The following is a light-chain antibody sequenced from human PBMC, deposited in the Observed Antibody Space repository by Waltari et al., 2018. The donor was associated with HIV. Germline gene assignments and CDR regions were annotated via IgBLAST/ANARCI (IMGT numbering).Light chain of an antibody. CDR3: AAWDGSVNYSPVV. Sequence: QSVLTQPPSVSGTPGQRVTISCSGSSSNIGSKTINWYQQLPGTAPKLLSYNNNQRPSGIPDRFAGSKSGTSASLAISGLQSEDEADYYCAAWDGSVNYSPVVFGGGTKLTVL. V-gene: IGLV1-44*01. J-gene: IGLJ2*01. CDR1: SSNIGSKT. CDR2: NNN.